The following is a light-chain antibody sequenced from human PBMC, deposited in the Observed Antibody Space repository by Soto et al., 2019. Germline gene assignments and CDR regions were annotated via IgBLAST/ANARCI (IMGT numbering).Light chain of an antibody. J-gene: IGKJ5*01. CDR2: AAS. V-gene: IGKV1-9*01. Sequence: DIQLTQSPSFLSASVGDRVTITCRASQGISSYLAWYQQKPGKAPKLLIYAASTLQSGVPSRFSGSGSATEFTLTISNLQSEEFATYYCQQLNSYPQNFGQGTRLEIK. CDR3: QQLNSYPQN. CDR1: QGISSY.